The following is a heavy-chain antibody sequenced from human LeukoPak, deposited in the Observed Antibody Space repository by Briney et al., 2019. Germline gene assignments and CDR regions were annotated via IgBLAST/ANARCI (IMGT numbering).Heavy chain of an antibody. Sequence: GRSLRLSCAASGFTFSSYAMHWVRQAPGKGLGWVAVISYDGSNKYYADSVKGRFTISRDNSKNTLYLQMNSLRAEDTAVYYCARDHHKLRYFDWLPGAPYYFDYWGQGTLVTVSS. CDR1: GFTFSSYA. V-gene: IGHV3-30*04. D-gene: IGHD3-9*01. CDR2: ISYDGSNK. CDR3: ARDHHKLRYFDWLPGAPYYFDY. J-gene: IGHJ4*02.